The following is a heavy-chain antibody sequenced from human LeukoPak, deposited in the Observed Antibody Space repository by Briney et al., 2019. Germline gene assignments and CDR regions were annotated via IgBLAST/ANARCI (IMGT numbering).Heavy chain of an antibody. D-gene: IGHD2-15*01. CDR3: ARDGGMAFDI. CDR2: IYYSGRT. Sequence: SETLSLTCTVSGGSISSYYWSWIRQPPGKGLEWIGYIYYSGRTNYNPSLKSRVTISVDTSKNQFSLKLSSVTAADTAVYYCARDGGMAFDIWGQGTMVTVSS. J-gene: IGHJ3*02. CDR1: GGSISSYY. V-gene: IGHV4-59*01.